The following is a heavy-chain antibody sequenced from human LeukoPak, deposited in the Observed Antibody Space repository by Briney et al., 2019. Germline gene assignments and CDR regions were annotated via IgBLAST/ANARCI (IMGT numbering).Heavy chain of an antibody. Sequence: SETLSLTCAVYGGSFSGYSWSWIRQPSGKGLEWIGYIYYSGSTNYNPSLKSRVTISVDTSKNQFSLKLSSVTAADTAVYYCARGHHPYYDFWSGYYTGIGQDAFDIWGQGTMVTVSS. V-gene: IGHV4-59*01. D-gene: IGHD3-3*01. J-gene: IGHJ3*02. CDR1: GGSFSGYS. CDR3: ARGHHPYYDFWSGYYTGIGQDAFDI. CDR2: IYYSGST.